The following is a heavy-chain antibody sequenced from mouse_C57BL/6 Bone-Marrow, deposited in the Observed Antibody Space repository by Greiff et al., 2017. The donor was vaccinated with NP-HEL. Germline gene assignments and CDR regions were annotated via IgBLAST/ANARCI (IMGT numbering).Heavy chain of an antibody. Sequence: EVQRVESGGDLVKPGGSLKLSCAASGFTFSSYGMSWVRQTPDKRLEWVATISSGGSDTYYPHSVKGRATFSRDKAYNTLYLQLSRLTSEDTAMYYCARHPVTGVAPFAYWGQGTLVTVSA. D-gene: IGHD1-1*01. V-gene: IGHV5-6*01. CDR3: ARHPVTGVAPFAY. CDR2: ISSGGSDT. J-gene: IGHJ3*01. CDR1: GFTFSSYG.